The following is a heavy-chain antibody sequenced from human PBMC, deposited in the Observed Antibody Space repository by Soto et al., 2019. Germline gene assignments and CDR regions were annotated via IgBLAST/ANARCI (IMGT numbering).Heavy chain of an antibody. D-gene: IGHD1-26*01. Sequence: GGSLRLSCAASGFTVSNYWMSWVRQAPGKGLEWVANIKQDGSEKNYKDSVKGRLTISRDNAKNSLSLQMNSLRAEDTAVYYCARRATTSAGYFDLWGRGTLVTVSS. CDR1: GFTVSNYW. J-gene: IGHJ2*01. CDR3: ARRATTSAGYFDL. V-gene: IGHV3-7*01. CDR2: IKQDGSEK.